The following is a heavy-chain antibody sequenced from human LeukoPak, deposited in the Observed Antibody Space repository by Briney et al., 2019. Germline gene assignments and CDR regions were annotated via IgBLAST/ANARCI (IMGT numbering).Heavy chain of an antibody. J-gene: IGHJ4*02. CDR1: GFALSSYA. V-gene: IGHV3-21*01. CDR3: ARAHNWKYGSFDF. Sequence: GGSLRLSCPASGFALSSYAMSWVRQAPGKGLEWVSCISSSSSYIYYADSVKGRFTISRDNAKNSLYLQMNSLRAEDTAVYYCARAHNWKYGSFDFWGQGTLVTVSS. CDR2: ISSSSSYI. D-gene: IGHD1-7*01.